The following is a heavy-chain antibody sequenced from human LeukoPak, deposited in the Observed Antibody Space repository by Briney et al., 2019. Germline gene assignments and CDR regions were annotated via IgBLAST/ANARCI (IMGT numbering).Heavy chain of an antibody. CDR3: ACTVRGVINYYGMDV. J-gene: IGHJ6*02. D-gene: IGHD3-10*01. V-gene: IGHV3-23*01. CDR2: ISGSGGST. CDR1: GFTFSSYA. Sequence: GGSLRLSCAASGFTFSSYAMSWVRQAPGKGLEWVSAISGSGGSTYYADSVKGRFTISRDNSKNTLYLQMNSLRAEDTAVYYCACTVRGVINYYGMDVWGQGTTVTVSS.